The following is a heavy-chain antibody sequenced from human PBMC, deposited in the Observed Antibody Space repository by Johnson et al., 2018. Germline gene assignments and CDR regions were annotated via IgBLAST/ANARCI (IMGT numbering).Heavy chain of an antibody. J-gene: IGHJ6*03. V-gene: IGHV3-53*01. CDR2: IYSGGST. CDR1: GFTVSSYY. CDR3: GRLVYTSRDYYYYMDV. D-gene: IGHD2-8*01. Sequence: VQLVQSGGGLIQPGGSLRLSCAASGFTVSSYYMSWVRQAPGKGLEWVSVIYSGGSTYYADSVKGRFTISRDNSKKTLYLQMNSLRDEDTAVYYCGRLVYTSRDYYYYMDVWGKGTTVTVSS.